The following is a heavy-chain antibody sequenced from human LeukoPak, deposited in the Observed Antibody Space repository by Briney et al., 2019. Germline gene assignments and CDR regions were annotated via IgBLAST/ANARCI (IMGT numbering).Heavy chain of an antibody. CDR2: IYYSGST. J-gene: IGHJ4*02. CDR3: APCYYDSSGHPLFDY. CDR1: GGSISSSSYY. V-gene: IGHV4-39*01. Sequence: PSETLSLTCTVSGGSISSSSYYWGWIRQPPGKGLEWIGSIYYSGSTYYNPSLKSRVTISVDTSKNQFSLKLSSVTAADTAVYYCAPCYYDSSGHPLFDYWGQGTLVTVSS. D-gene: IGHD3-22*01.